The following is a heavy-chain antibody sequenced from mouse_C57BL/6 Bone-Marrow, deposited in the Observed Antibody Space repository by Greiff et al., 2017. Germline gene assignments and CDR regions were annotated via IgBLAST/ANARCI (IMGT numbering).Heavy chain of an antibody. D-gene: IGHD2-5*01. CDR1: GYTFTSYG. V-gene: IGHV1-81*01. J-gene: IGHJ3*01. CDR2: IYPRSGNT. Sequence: QVHVKQSGAELARPGASVKLSCKASGYTFTSYGISWVKQRTGQGLEWIGEIYPRSGNTYYNEKFKGKATVTADKSSRTAYMELRSLTSEDSAVDFCARNSNYPAWFAYWGQGTLVTVSA. CDR3: ARNSNYPAWFAY.